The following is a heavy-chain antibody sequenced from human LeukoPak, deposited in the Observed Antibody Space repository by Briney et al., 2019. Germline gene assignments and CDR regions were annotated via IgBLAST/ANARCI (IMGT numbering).Heavy chain of an antibody. J-gene: IGHJ4*02. D-gene: IGHD6-13*01. CDR1: GFPFSNYW. Sequence: GGALRLSCAASGFPFSNYWMHWVRQAPGKGLVWVSRVNSDGSTTNYADSVKGRFTISRDNAENTLYMRMNSLRPEDTAVYYCARGYYSSSRFDSWGQGTLVTVSS. CDR3: ARGYYSSSRFDS. V-gene: IGHV3-74*01. CDR2: VNSDGSTT.